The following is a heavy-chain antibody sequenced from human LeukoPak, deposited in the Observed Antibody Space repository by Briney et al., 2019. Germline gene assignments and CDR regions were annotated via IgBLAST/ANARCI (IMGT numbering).Heavy chain of an antibody. V-gene: IGHV3-11*01. D-gene: IGHD2-2*01. Sequence: YISSSGSTISYADSVKGRFTISRDNAKNSLYLQMNSLRAEDTAVYYCARSTIVVVPAAMDYWGQGTLVTVSS. J-gene: IGHJ4*02. CDR3: ARSTIVVVPAAMDY. CDR2: ISSSGSTI.